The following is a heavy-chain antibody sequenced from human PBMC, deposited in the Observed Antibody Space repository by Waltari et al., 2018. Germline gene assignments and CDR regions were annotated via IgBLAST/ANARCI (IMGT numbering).Heavy chain of an antibody. CDR1: GGSIRSYS. J-gene: IGHJ6*02. Sequence: QVQLQESGPRLVKPSETLSLTCSVSGGSIRSYSWAWIRQSPGTGLQWIGYVYYSGTTNYSPSLKSRVTMSVDSSRNEISLKMTSVTAADTAVYYCARIGYKTYGMDVWGRGTPVTVSS. V-gene: IGHV4-59*01. CDR2: VYYSGTT. CDR3: ARIGYKTYGMDV. D-gene: IGHD1-20*01.